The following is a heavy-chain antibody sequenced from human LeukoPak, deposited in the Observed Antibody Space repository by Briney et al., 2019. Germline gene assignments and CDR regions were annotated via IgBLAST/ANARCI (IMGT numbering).Heavy chain of an antibody. CDR3: ARVGHDFWSGYSNWFDP. CDR2: ISPSGST. J-gene: IGHJ5*02. D-gene: IGHD3-3*01. CDR1: GASISSSNW. Sequence: PSETLSLTCAVSGASISSSNWWSWVRQPPGKGLEWIGEISPSGSTNYNPSLKSRVTMSVDKSKNQFSLNLSSVTAADTAVYYCARVGHDFWSGYSNWFDPWGQGTLVTVSS. V-gene: IGHV4-4*02.